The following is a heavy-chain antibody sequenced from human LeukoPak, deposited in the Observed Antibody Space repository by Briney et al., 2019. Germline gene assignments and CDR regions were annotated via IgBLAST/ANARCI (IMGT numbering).Heavy chain of an antibody. J-gene: IGHJ4*02. CDR2: INPNSGGT. V-gene: IGHV1-2*02. CDR3: AREKSYDILTGYYNPLKY. Sequence: ASVKVSCKASGYTFTGYYMHWVRQAPGQGLEWMGWINPNSGGTNSAQKFQGRVTMTRDTSISTAYMELSRLRSDDTAVYYCAREKSYDILTGYYNPLKYWGQGTLVTVSS. D-gene: IGHD3-9*01. CDR1: GYTFTGYY.